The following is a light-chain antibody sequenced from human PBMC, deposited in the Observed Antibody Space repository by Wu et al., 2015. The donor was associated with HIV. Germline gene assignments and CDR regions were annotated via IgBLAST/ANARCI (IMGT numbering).Light chain of an antibody. CDR1: QSVSSSY. J-gene: IGKJ5*01. CDR3: QHYDVSTIT. Sequence: EIVLTQSPGTLSLSPGERATLSCRASQSVSSSYLAWYQQKPGQAPRPLIYGASSRATGIPDRFSGSGSGTDFTLTISRLAPEDFAVYYCQHYDVSTITFGQGTRLEI. V-gene: IGKV3-20*01. CDR2: GAS.